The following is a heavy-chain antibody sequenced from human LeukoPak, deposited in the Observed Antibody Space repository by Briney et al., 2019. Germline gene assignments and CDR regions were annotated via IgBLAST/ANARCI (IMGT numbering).Heavy chain of an antibody. J-gene: IGHJ3*02. V-gene: IGHV3-74*01. CDR2: ISSDGSST. D-gene: IGHD6-19*01. CDR3: ATLAVAGTENAFDI. Sequence: GGSLRLSCAASGFTFTSNWHWVRQAPGKGLVWVSRISSDGSSTSYADSVKGRFTISRDNAKNTLYLQMNSLRAEDTAVYFCATLAVAGTENAFDIWGQGTMVTVSS. CDR1: GFTFTSNW.